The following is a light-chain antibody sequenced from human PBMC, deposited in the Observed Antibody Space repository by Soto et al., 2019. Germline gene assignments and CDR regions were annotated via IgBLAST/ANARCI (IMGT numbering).Light chain of an antibody. CDR1: QSVSSSC. V-gene: IGKV3-20*01. Sequence: EIVLTQSPGTLSLSPGERATLSCRASQSVSSSCLAWYQQKPGQAPRLLIYDASSRATGIPARFSGSWSGTDFTLTISRLEPEDFAVYYCQQYGSSPRTFGQGTKLEIK. CDR3: QQYGSSPRT. CDR2: DAS. J-gene: IGKJ2*01.